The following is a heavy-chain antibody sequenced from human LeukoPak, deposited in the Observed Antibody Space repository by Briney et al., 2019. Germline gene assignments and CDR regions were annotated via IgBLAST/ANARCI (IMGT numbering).Heavy chain of an antibody. J-gene: IGHJ4*02. Sequence: SETLSLTCTVSGGSISSSSYYWGWIRQPPGKGLEWIVSIYYSGSTYYNPSLKSRVTISVDTSKNQFSLKLSSVTAADTAVYYCARREDYGDYLFDYWGQGTLVSVSS. CDR1: GGSISSSSYY. CDR2: IYYSGST. D-gene: IGHD4-17*01. CDR3: ARREDYGDYLFDY. V-gene: IGHV4-39*01.